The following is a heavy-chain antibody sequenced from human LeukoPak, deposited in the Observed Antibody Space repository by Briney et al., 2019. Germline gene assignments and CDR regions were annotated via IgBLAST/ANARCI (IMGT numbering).Heavy chain of an antibody. Sequence: ASVKVSCKASGYTFTSYDINWVRQATGQGLEWMGWMNPNSGNTGYAQKFQGRVTMTRNTSISTAYMELSSLRSEDTAVYYCARFPSGSYNGGWYFDLWGRGTLVTVSS. V-gene: IGHV1-8*01. CDR2: MNPNSGNT. CDR3: ARFPSGSYNGGWYFDL. J-gene: IGHJ2*01. D-gene: IGHD1-26*01. CDR1: GYTFTSYD.